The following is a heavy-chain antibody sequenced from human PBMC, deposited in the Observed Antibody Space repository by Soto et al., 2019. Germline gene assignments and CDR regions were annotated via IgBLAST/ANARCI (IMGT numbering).Heavy chain of an antibody. CDR2: IKSKTDGGTT. D-gene: IGHD3-10*01. CDR1: GFTFSSVW. J-gene: IGHJ6*02. CDR3: TTSVWFGESLCKDV. Sequence: EVQLVESGGGLIKPGGSLRLSCAASGFTFSSVWMNWVRQAPGKGLEWVGRIKSKTDGGTTDYAAPVKGRFTISRDDSKNTLSLQMNSLKTEDTAVYYCTTSVWFGESLCKDVWGQGTTVTVSS. V-gene: IGHV3-15*07.